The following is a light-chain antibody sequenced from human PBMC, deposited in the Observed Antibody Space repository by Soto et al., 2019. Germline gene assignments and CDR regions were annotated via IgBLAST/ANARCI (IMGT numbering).Light chain of an antibody. CDR1: SSDVGGYNY. Sequence: QSVLTQPASVSGSPGQSITISCTGTSSDVGGYNYVSWYQQHPGKASKLMIYDVSNRPSGVSNRFSGSKSGNTASLTISWLQAEDEADYYCSSYTSSSSYVFGTG. CDR2: DVS. CDR3: SSYTSSSSYV. V-gene: IGLV2-14*01. J-gene: IGLJ1*01.